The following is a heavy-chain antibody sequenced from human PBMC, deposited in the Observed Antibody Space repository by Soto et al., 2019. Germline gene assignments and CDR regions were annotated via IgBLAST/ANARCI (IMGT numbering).Heavy chain of an antibody. CDR2: IKPSGGST. Sequence: ASVKVSCKASGYTFTGYYMHWVRQAPGQGLEWMGIIKPSGGSTSYAQKFQGRVTKTSDTSTSTYYLELSQLRSAYTTVYYCARVHGFYGGYEQFSQPGGQGTLVTISS. V-gene: IGHV1-46*01. CDR3: ARVHGFYGGYEQFSQP. CDR1: GYTFTGYY. D-gene: IGHD3-3*01. J-gene: IGHJ1*01.